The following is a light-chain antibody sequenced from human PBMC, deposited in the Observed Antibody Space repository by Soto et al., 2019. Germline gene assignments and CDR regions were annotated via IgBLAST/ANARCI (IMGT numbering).Light chain of an antibody. V-gene: IGKV1-39*01. Sequence: DIQMTQSPSSLSASVGDRVTITCRASQSISSYLNWYQQKPGKAHKLLIYAASSLQSGVPSRFSGSGSGTEFTLTISSLHPEDFATYYCQQSNSTPFTFGRGTKVDI. CDR2: AAS. CDR1: QSISSY. CDR3: QQSNSTPFT. J-gene: IGKJ3*01.